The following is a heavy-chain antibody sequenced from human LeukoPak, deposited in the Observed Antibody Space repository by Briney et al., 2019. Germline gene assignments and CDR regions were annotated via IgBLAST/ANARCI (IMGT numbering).Heavy chain of an antibody. CDR1: GYSFTSYW. CDR3: ARRMYYGSGSYFPALGRYYYYGMDV. V-gene: IGHV5-10-1*01. Sequence: GESLKISCKGSGYSFTSYWIGWVRQMPGKGLEWMGRIDPSDSYTNYSPSFQGHVTISADKSISTAYLQWSSLKASDTAMYYCARRMYYGSGSYFPALGRYYYYGMDVWGQGTTVTVSS. D-gene: IGHD3-10*01. CDR2: IDPSDSYT. J-gene: IGHJ6*02.